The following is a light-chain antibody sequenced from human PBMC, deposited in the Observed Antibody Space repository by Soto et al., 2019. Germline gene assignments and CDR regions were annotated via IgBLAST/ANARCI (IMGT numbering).Light chain of an antibody. CDR2: ANN. CDR3: EAWDDTLSGYV. CDR1: SSNIGKNT. V-gene: IGLV1-44*01. Sequence: QSVLTKPPSASGTPGQRVTVSCSGSSSNIGKNTVNWYQQFPGTAPKLLIHANNLRPSGFTDRFSGSKSGTSASLAISGLQSEDEAEYYWEAWDDTLSGYVFVTVTKLTVL. J-gene: IGLJ1*01.